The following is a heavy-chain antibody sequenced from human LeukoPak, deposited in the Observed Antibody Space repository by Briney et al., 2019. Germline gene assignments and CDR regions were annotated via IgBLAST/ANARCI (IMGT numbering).Heavy chain of an antibody. J-gene: IGHJ4*02. CDR2: VTGSTRNT. CDR1: GFIFINYA. V-gene: IGHV3-23*01. D-gene: IGHD2-2*01. Sequence: GGSLRLSCAASGFIFINYAMTWVRRAPGKGLEWVSAVTGSTRNTYYADSVKGRFTISRDNSKNMLYLEMNSLRVEDTAIYYCAKDRSSTTSCSNYWGRGTLVTVSS. CDR3: AKDRSSTTSCSNY.